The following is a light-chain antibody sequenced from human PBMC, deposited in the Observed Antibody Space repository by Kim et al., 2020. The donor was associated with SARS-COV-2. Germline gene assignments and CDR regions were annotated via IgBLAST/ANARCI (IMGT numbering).Light chain of an antibody. Sequence: SFVGDRVTITCRASQSISDWLAWYQQKPGKAPKLLIYKASNLQSGVPSRFSGSGSGTEFTLTISNLQPDDFATYYCQQCHASPLTFGGGTKVDIK. V-gene: IGKV1-5*03. J-gene: IGKJ4*01. CDR3: QQCHASPLT. CDR2: KAS. CDR1: QSISDW.